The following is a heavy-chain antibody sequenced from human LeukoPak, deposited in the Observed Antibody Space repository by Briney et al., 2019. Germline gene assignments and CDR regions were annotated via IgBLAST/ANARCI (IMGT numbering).Heavy chain of an antibody. D-gene: IGHD3-22*01. Sequence: GGSLSLSCAASGITLGSYSVTWVPQAPGKGLEWVANIGPDGSEKHYVESVKGRFTISRDNAKNSLYLQMNSLRADDTAVYYCAIPSSYHGSRYYHAYWGQGTLVSVSS. J-gene: IGHJ4*02. CDR3: AIPSSYHGSRYYHAY. CDR1: GITLGSYS. CDR2: IGPDGSEK. V-gene: IGHV3-7*01.